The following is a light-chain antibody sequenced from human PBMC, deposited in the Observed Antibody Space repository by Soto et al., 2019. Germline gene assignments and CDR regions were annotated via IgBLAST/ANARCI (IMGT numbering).Light chain of an antibody. J-gene: IGKJ5*01. Sequence: DIQMTQSPSSLSASVGDRVTITCRASQTIRSYLNWYQQKPGKAPDLLIYATSSLQSGVPSRFSGSGSGTDFTLTVSSLQPEDFATYYCHQSYDIPTFGQGTRLEI. V-gene: IGKV1-39*01. CDR2: ATS. CDR3: HQSYDIPT. CDR1: QTIRSY.